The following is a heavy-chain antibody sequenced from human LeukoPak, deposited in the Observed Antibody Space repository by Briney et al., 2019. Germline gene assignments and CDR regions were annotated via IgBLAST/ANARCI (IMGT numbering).Heavy chain of an antibody. CDR3: ARDGSWGHLGY. D-gene: IGHD3-10*01. J-gene: IGHJ4*02. CDR2: IYHGGST. CDR1: GGSISSGNW. V-gene: IGHV4-4*02. Sequence: SETLSLTCGVSGGSISSGNWWSWVRQSPGKGLEWIGEIYHGGSTNYNPFLRSRVTISVDKSKNQFSLKLSSVTAADTAIYYCARDGSWGHLGYWGQGTLVTVSS.